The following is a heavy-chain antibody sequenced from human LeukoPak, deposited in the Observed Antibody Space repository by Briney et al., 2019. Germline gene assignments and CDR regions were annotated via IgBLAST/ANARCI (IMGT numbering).Heavy chain of an antibody. D-gene: IGHD3-22*01. CDR3: ARALRYYSDSSGYAFDY. J-gene: IGHJ4*02. Sequence: GASVKVSCKASGGTFRSFAISWVRQAPGQGLEWMGGIIPIFRTANYAQKFQGRVTITADESTSTAYMELSRLRSEDTAVYYCARALRYYSDSSGYAFDYWGQGTLVTVSS. CDR1: GGTFRSFA. CDR2: IIPIFRTA. V-gene: IGHV1-69*13.